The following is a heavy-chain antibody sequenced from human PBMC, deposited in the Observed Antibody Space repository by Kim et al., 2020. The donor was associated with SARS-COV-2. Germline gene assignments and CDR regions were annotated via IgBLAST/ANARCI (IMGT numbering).Heavy chain of an antibody. J-gene: IGHJ4*02. CDR2: ISSSGSTI. CDR3: ARDPGVVVAAPFDY. D-gene: IGHD2-15*01. CDR1: GFTFSSYE. V-gene: IGHV3-48*03. Sequence: GGSLRLSCAASGFTFSSYEMNWVRQAPGKGLEWVSYISSSGSTIYYADSVKGRFTISRDNAKNSLYLQMNSLRAEDTAVYYCARDPGVVVAAPFDYWGQGTLVTVSS.